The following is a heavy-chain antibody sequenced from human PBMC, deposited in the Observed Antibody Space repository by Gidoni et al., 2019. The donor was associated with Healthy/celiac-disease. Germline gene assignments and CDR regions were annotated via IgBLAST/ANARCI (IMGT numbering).Heavy chain of an antibody. J-gene: IGHJ4*02. CDR2: INPNSGGT. V-gene: IGHV1-2*02. Sequence: QVQLVQSGAEVKKPGASVKVSCKASGYTFTGYYMHWVRQAPGQGLEWMGWINPNSGGTNYAQKVQGRVTMTRDTSISTAYMELSRLRSDDTAVYYCARFSGSYSATPGAIDYWGQGTLVTVSS. D-gene: IGHD1-26*01. CDR3: ARFSGSYSATPGAIDY. CDR1: GYTFTGYY.